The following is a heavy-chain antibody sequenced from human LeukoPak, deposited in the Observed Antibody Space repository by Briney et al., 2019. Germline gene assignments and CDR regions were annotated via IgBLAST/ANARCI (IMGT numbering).Heavy chain of an antibody. CDR3: AKRGVVIRVILVGFHKEAYYFDS. Sequence: GGSLRLSCAVSGITLSNYGMSWVRQAPGKGLEWVAGISDSGGRTNYEDSVKGRFTISRDNPKNTLYLQMNSLRVEDTAVYFCAKRGVVIRVILVGFHKEAYYFDSWGQGALVTVSS. J-gene: IGHJ4*02. V-gene: IGHV3-23*01. CDR2: ISDSGGRT. CDR1: GITLSNYG. D-gene: IGHD3-22*01.